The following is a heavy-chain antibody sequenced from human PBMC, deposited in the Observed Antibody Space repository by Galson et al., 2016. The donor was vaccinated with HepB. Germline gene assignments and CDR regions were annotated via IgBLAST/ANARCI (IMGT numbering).Heavy chain of an antibody. CDR3: ARSYGGYAFDI. V-gene: IGHV4-59*01. CDR2: IYNSGST. CDR1: GGSISSYY. J-gene: IGHJ3*02. D-gene: IGHD4-23*01. Sequence: SETLSLTCTVSGGSISSYYWSWVRQPPGKGLEWIGCIYNSGSTNYNPSLKSRVTISVDTSKSQFSLKVTSVTAADTAVYYCARSYGGYAFDIWGQGTMVTVSS.